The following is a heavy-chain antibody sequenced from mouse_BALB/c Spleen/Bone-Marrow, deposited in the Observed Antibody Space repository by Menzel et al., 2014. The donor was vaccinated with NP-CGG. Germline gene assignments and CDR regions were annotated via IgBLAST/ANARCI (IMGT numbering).Heavy chain of an antibody. CDR2: INPDSSTI. J-gene: IGHJ2*01. D-gene: IGHD1-2*01. CDR3: ARQGYYGYSDY. CDR1: GFDFXRYW. Sequence: EVHLVESGGGLVQPGGSLKLSCAASGFDFXRYWMSWVRQAPGKGLEWIGEINPDSSTINYTPSLKDKFIISRDNAKNTRYLQMSKVRSEDTALYYCARQGYYGYSDYWGQGTTLTVSS. V-gene: IGHV4-1*02.